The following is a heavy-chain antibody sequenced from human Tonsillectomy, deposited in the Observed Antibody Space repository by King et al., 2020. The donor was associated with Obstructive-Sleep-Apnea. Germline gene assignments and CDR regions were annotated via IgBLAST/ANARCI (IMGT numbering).Heavy chain of an antibody. CDR1: GFTFRSYA. CDR2: ISGSGGGT. CDR3: EKDIINYDSLTGPVDY. V-gene: IGHV3-23*04. J-gene: IGHJ4*02. Sequence: EVQLVESGGGLVQPGGSLRLSCAGSGFTFRSYAMSWVRQAPGKGLEWVSGISGSGGGTYYADSVKGRFTISRDNSKNTLYLQMNSLRAEDTAVYYCEKDIINYDSLTGPVDYWGQGTLVTVSS. D-gene: IGHD3-9*01.